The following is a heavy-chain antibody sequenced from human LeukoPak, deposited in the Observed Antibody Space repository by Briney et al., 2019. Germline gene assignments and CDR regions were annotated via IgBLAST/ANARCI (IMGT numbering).Heavy chain of an antibody. CDR3: ARGQGSRYCTNGVCYWFDP. J-gene: IGHJ5*02. Sequence: GGSLRLSCAASGFIVSSNYMNWVRQAPGKGLEWVSVIYSGGSTDYADSVKGRFTISRDNSKNTLYLQMNSLRAEDTAVYYCARGQGSRYCTNGVCYWFDPWGQGTLVTVSS. CDR1: GFIVSSNY. D-gene: IGHD2-8*01. CDR2: IYSGGST. V-gene: IGHV3-53*01.